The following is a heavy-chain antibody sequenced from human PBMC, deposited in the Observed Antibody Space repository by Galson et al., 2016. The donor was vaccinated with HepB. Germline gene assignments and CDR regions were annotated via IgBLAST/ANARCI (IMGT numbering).Heavy chain of an antibody. CDR2: INYSGTT. Sequence: SETLSLTCTVSGGSISNSRYFWAWVRQPPGEGLQWLGSINYSGTTYFDDSVKGRATLSVDMSESQYSLKVTSLTAADTARYYCARLEVSGSGYFFDFWGQGALVTVSS. D-gene: IGHD3-10*01. CDR1: GGSISNSRYF. CDR3: ARLEVSGSGYFFDF. J-gene: IGHJ4*02. V-gene: IGHV4-39*01.